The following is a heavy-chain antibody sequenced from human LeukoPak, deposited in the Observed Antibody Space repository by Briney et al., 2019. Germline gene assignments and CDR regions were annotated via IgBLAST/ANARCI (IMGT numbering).Heavy chain of an antibody. CDR1: GFTFNNYA. J-gene: IGHJ3*02. V-gene: IGHV3-23*01. D-gene: IGHD2-2*01. CDR2: ISGSGGST. Sequence: GGSLRLSCAASGFTFNNYAMSWVRQAPGKGLEWLSAISGSGGSTYYADSVKGRFTISRDNSMSSLYLQMNSLRAEDTAVYYCAKDRRLGYCTSTSCASFDMWGQGTLVTVSS. CDR3: AKDRRLGYCTSTSCASFDM.